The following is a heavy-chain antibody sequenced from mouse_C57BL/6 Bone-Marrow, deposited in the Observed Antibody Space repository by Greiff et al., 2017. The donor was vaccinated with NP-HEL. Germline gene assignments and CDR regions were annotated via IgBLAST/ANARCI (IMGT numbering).Heavy chain of an antibody. J-gene: IGHJ4*01. CDR3: ARQAGFILLRPSYSMDY. D-gene: IGHD1-1*01. V-gene: IGHV5-6*01. CDR2: ISSGGSYT. Sequence: VQLKESGGDLVKPGGSLKLSCAASGFTFSSYGMSWVRQTPDKRLEWVATISSGGSYTYYPDSVKGRFTISRDNAKNTLYLQMSSLKSEETAMYYWARQAGFILLRPSYSMDYWGQGTSVTVSS. CDR1: GFTFSSYG.